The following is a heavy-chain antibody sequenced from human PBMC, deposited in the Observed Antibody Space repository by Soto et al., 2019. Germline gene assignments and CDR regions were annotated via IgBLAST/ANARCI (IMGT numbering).Heavy chain of an antibody. CDR2: ISSSANVK. CDR3: SRDRRASHCTRGLSGMDV. V-gene: IGHV3-11*01. Sequence: PGGSLRLSCAASGFTFRDYYMNWIRLIPGKGLEWVAYISSSANVKYHTDSVKGRFTISRDNSKNSVFLQMNSLRVEDTAVYFCSRDRRASHCTRGLSGMDVWGQGTTVTISS. CDR1: GFTFRDYY. D-gene: IGHD2-8*01. J-gene: IGHJ6*02.